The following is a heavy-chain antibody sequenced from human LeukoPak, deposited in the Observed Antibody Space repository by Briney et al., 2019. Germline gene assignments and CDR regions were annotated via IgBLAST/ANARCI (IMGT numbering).Heavy chain of an antibody. CDR2: ISSSSSYI. Sequence: NSGGSLRLSCAASGFTFSSYSMNWVRQAPGKGLEWVSSISSSSSYIYYADSVKGRFTISRDNAKNSLYLQMNSLRAEDTAVYYCARDVPSSGWYFAFDIWGQGTMVTVSS. D-gene: IGHD6-19*01. CDR1: GFTFSSYS. J-gene: IGHJ3*02. V-gene: IGHV3-21*01. CDR3: ARDVPSSGWYFAFDI.